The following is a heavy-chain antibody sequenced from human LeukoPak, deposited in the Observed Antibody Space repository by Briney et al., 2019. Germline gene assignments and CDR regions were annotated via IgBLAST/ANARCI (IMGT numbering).Heavy chain of an antibody. D-gene: IGHD3-9*01. J-gene: IGHJ4*02. CDR3: ARSRTITYYDILTGYSFDY. CDR1: GGTFSSYA. Sequence: SVKVSCKASGGTFSSYAISWVRQAPGQGLEWMGGIIPIFGTANYAQKFQGRVTITTDESTSTAYMELSSLRSEDTAVYYCARSRTITYYDILTGYSFDYWGQGTLVTVSS. V-gene: IGHV1-69*05. CDR2: IIPIFGTA.